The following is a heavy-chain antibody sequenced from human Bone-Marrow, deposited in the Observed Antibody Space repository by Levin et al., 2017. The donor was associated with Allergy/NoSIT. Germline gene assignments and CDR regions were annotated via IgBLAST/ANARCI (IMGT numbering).Heavy chain of an antibody. J-gene: IGHJ4*02. Sequence: SETLSLTCSVSGESVTSYYWSWIRQSPGKGLEWIAYIYHGGSINYKPSLKSRVTISLDTSKNQFSLRLTSVTPADTAVYYCARDDRDGYEDWGQGTLVSVAS. V-gene: IGHV4-59*02. CDR1: GESVTSYY. D-gene: IGHD5-24*01. CDR3: ARDDRDGYED. CDR2: IYHGGSI.